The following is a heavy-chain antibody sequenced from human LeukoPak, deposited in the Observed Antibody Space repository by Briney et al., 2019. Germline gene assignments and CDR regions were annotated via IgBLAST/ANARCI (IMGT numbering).Heavy chain of an antibody. CDR2: MNTKSGNT. D-gene: IGHD5-12*01. CDR1: AYTFTIYD. Sequence: GASVNLSFKCAAYTFTIYDINWVRQATAQGIGWMGLMNTKSGNTGYSQKFQGRVTMTRNTSISTAYMELSSLRSEDTAVYYCARGVGAVATAQWGQGTLVTVSS. V-gene: IGHV1-8*01. CDR3: ARGVGAVATAQ. J-gene: IGHJ4*02.